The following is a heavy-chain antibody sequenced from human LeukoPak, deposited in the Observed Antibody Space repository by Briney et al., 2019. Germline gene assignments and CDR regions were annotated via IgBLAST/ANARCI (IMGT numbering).Heavy chain of an antibody. CDR3: ARVTVTTPGDAFDI. CDR2: IYYSGST. CDR1: GGSVSSGSHY. Sequence: PSETLSLTCTVSGGSVSSGSHYWSWIRQPPGKGLEWIGYIYYSGSTNYNPSLKSRVTISVDTSKNQFSLKLSSVTAADTAVYYCARVTVTTPGDAFDIWGQGTMVTVSS. D-gene: IGHD4-17*01. J-gene: IGHJ3*02. V-gene: IGHV4-61*01.